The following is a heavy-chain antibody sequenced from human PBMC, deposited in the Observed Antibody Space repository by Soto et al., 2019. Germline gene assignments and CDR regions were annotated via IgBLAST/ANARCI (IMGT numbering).Heavy chain of an antibody. D-gene: IGHD6-13*01. CDR2: ISGSGGST. CDR1: GFTFSSYA. CDR3: AKDTGSSCHRALFDY. V-gene: IGHV3-23*01. Sequence: GGSLRLSCAASGFTFSSYAMSWVRQAPGKGLEWVSAISGSGGSTYYADSVKGRFTISRDNSKNTLYLQMNSLRAEDTAVYYCAKDTGSSCHRALFDYWGQGTLVTVSS. J-gene: IGHJ4*02.